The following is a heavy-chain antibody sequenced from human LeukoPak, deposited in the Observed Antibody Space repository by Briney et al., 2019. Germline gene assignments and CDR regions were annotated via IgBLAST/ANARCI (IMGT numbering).Heavy chain of an antibody. CDR3: AKDFVSGFKAFDL. CDR1: GITLSNYT. D-gene: IGHD3-3*01. J-gene: IGHJ4*02. V-gene: IGHV3-23*01. CDR2: TSYSGGNT. Sequence: TGGSLRLSCAVSGITLSNYTMSWVRQAPGKGLEWVSATSYSGGNTFFADSVKGRFTISRDNSRNTLYLQMNSLRADDTAVYYCAKDFVSGFKAFDLWGQGTLVTASS.